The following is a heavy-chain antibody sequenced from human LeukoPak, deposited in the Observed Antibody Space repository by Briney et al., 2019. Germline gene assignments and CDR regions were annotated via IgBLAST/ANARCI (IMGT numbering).Heavy chain of an antibody. J-gene: IGHJ4*02. V-gene: IGHV4-39*01. CDR2: IYYSGST. D-gene: IGHD6-19*01. CDR1: GGSISSSSYY. CDR3: ARKAFQWDY. Sequence: SETLSLTCTVSGGSISSSSYYWGWIRQPPGKGLEWIGSIYYSGSTYYNPSLKSRVTISVDTSKNQFSLKLSSVTAADTAVYYCARKAFQWDYWGQGTLVTVSS.